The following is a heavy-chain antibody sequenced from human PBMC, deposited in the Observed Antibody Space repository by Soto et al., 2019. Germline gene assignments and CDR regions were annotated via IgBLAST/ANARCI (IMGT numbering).Heavy chain of an antibody. CDR1: GVSVSSASDY. CDR2: IHDSGGT. D-gene: IGHD3-3*01. V-gene: IGHV4-61*01. CDR3: AKDRSTIFGPYAMDV. J-gene: IGHJ6*02. Sequence: SETLSLTCTVSGVSVSSASDYWTWIRQSPGKGLEWIGNIHDSGGTNYNPSLKSRVTISVDTSKNQFSLRLSSVTAADTAIYYCAKDRSTIFGPYAMDVWGQGTTVTVSS.